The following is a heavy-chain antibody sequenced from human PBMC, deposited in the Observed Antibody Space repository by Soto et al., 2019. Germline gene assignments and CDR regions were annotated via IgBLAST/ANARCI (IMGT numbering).Heavy chain of an antibody. D-gene: IGHD3-22*01. J-gene: IGHJ6*02. CDR2: INPNSSGT. CDR1: GYTFTDYF. CDR3: ARDLIVDGPDNYAMDI. Sequence: ASVKVSCKASGYTFTDYFIHWVRQAPGQGLEWIGWINPNSSGTVYAQKFQGRVTMTRDTSLTTAYMQLNRLTPDDTAVYYCARDLIVDGPDNYAMDIWGQGTTVTVSS. V-gene: IGHV1-2*02.